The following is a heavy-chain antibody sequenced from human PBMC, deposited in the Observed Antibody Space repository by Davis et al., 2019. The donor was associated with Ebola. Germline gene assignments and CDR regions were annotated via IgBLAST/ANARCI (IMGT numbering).Heavy chain of an antibody. J-gene: IGHJ3*01. D-gene: IGHD2-8*01. CDR1: GFTFSDYY. CDR2: ISSSSSYT. V-gene: IGHV3-11*06. CDR3: ARDPPVSMGSDAFDV. Sequence: PGGSLRLSCAASGFTFSDYYMSWIRQAPGKGLEWVSYISSSSSYTNYADSVKGRFTISRDNAKNSLYLQMNSLRAEDTAVYYCARDPPVSMGSDAFDVWGRGTMVTVSS.